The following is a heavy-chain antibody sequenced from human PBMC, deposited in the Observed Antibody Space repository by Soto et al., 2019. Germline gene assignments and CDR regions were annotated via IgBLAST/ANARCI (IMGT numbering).Heavy chain of an antibody. CDR2: ISAYNGNT. D-gene: IGHD3-3*01. Sequence: QVQLVQSGAEVKKPGASVKVSCKASGYTFTSYGISWVRQAPGQGLEWMGWISAYNGNTNYAQKLQGRVTLTTDTSKSTDYMELRSLRSDDTAVYYCARTSRSIFGVVILPGYYYGMDVWGQGTTVTVSS. CDR3: ARTSRSIFGVVILPGYYYGMDV. V-gene: IGHV1-18*01. J-gene: IGHJ6*02. CDR1: GYTFTSYG.